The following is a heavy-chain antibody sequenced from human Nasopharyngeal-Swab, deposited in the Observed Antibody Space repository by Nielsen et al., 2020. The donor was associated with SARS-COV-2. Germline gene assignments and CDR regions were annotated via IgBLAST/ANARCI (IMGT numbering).Heavy chain of an antibody. D-gene: IGHD3-22*01. J-gene: IGHJ2*01. CDR1: GFTFSSYA. CDR2: ISGSGGST. Sequence: GESLKISCAASGFTFSSYAMSWVRQAPGKGLEWVSAISGSGGSTYYADSVKGRFTISRDNSKNTLYLQMNSLRAEDTAVYYCAKDPYYYDSSGYYPFDYWGRGTLVTVSS. V-gene: IGHV3-23*01. CDR3: AKDPYYYDSSGYYPFDY.